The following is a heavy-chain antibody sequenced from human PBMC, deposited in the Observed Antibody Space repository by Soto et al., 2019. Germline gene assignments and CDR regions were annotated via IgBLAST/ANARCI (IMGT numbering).Heavy chain of an antibody. J-gene: IGHJ6*02. CDR3: ARSDYYYYAMDV. CDR1: AGTFRTYA. V-gene: IGHV1-69*12. Sequence: QVQLVQSGAEVTKPGSSVKVSCKASAGTFRTYAISWVRQAPGQGLEWMGGIIPILVTTNYAQKFEDRVTITADESTSTVYMDLSSLSSEDTAVYYCARSDYYYYAMDVWGQGTTVTVSS. CDR2: IIPILVTT.